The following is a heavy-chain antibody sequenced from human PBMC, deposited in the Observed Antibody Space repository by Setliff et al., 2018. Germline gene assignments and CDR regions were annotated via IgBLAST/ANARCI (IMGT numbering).Heavy chain of an antibody. D-gene: IGHD1-26*01. CDR1: GGSISNYY. CDR3: ARKGISALSGAFDM. CDR2: IYTSGST. J-gene: IGHJ3*02. V-gene: IGHV4-4*07. Sequence: SETLSLTCTVSGGSISNYYWSWIRQPAGKGLEWIGRIYTSGSTNSNPSLKSRVTMSVDTSKKQFSLKLSSVTAADTAVYYCARKGISALSGAFDMWGQGTMVTVSS.